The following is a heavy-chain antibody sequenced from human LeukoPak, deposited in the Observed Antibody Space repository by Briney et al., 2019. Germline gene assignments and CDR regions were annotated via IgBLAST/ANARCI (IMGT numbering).Heavy chain of an antibody. D-gene: IGHD5-12*01. CDR2: IYYSGST. CDR3: ARPLGYGSYNWFDP. V-gene: IGHV4-39*01. Sequence: KPSETLSLTCTVSGGSISSSSYYWGWIRQPPGKGLEWIGSIYYSGSTYYNPSLKSRVTISVDASRNQFSLKLSSVTAADTAVYYCARPLGYGSYNWFDPWGQGTLVTVSS. CDR1: GGSISSSSYY. J-gene: IGHJ5*02.